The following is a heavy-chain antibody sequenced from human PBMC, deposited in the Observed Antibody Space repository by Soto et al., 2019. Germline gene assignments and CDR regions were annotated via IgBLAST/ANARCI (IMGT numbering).Heavy chain of an antibody. CDR1: GYTFTTFW. Sequence: GESLKISCTGFGYTFTTFWISWVRQMPGKGLEWMGRIDPRDSYVKYSPSFQGHVTISLDKSISTAYLQWGSLKASDTAMYYCARLFCSTTTCDSWFDPWGQGTLATVSS. D-gene: IGHD2-2*01. CDR2: IDPRDSYV. J-gene: IGHJ5*02. V-gene: IGHV5-10-1*01. CDR3: ARLFCSTTTCDSWFDP.